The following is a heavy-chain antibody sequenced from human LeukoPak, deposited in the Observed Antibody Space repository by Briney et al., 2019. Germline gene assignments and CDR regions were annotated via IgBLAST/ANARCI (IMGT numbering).Heavy chain of an antibody. Sequence: GGSLRLSCAASGITFSTSGMHWVRQAPGRGLERVAFMRHDGSNEKYADSVKGRFTISRDNSKNTLYLQMNSLIVEDTAVYYCAKDRTVVVAAYGGWFDPWGQGTLATVSS. CDR3: AKDRTVVVAAYGGWFDP. V-gene: IGHV3-30*02. J-gene: IGHJ5*02. CDR1: GITFSTSG. D-gene: IGHD2-15*01. CDR2: MRHDGSNE.